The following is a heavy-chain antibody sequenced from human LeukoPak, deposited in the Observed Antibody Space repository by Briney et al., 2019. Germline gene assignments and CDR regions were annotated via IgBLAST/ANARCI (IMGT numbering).Heavy chain of an antibody. Sequence: ASVKVSCKASGGTFSSYAISWVRQAPGQGLEWMGWISAYNGNTNYAQKLQGRVTMTTDTSTSTAYMELRSLRSDDTAVYYCARSYMTTVTPSDYWGQGTLVTVSS. D-gene: IGHD4-17*01. J-gene: IGHJ4*02. CDR1: GGTFSSYA. V-gene: IGHV1-18*01. CDR2: ISAYNGNT. CDR3: ARSYMTTVTPSDY.